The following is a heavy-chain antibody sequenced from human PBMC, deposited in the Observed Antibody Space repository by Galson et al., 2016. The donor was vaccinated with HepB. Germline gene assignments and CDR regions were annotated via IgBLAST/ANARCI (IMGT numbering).Heavy chain of an antibody. V-gene: IGHV4-39*01. J-gene: IGHJ5*02. CDR2: MYYTGSR. CDR3: ARQDVDIVATIGWFDP. Sequence: ETLSLTCTVSGGSISSSDYCWGWIRQTPGKGLEWIVSMYYTGSRYYNPSLKSRVTMSMDTSNNQFSLNLTSVTAADAAVYYCARQDVDIVATIGWFDPWGQGTQVTVSS. CDR1: GGSISSSDYC. D-gene: IGHD5-12*01.